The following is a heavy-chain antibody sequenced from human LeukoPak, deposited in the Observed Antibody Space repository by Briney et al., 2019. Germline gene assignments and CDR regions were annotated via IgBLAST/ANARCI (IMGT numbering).Heavy chain of an antibody. CDR2: ISTHNDIT. CDR1: GYTFTNIG. Sequence: EASVKVYCKASGYTFTNIGISWVRQAPGQGLEWMGWISTHNDITDYAQKFHGRVTMTKDTSTATVYMELRSLTSDDTAVYFCARSLHSYDIRGGHCYGYWGQGTLVTVSS. J-gene: IGHJ4*02. CDR3: ARSLHSYDIRGGHCYGY. V-gene: IGHV1-18*01. D-gene: IGHD3-3*01.